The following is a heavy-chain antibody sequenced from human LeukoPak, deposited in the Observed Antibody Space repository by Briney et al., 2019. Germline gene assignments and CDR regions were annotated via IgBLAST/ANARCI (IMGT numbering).Heavy chain of an antibody. Sequence: GGSLRVSCAASGFTFSSYAMSWVRQAPGKGPEWVSTISGSGGNTYYADSVKGWFTISRDNSKNTLWLQMNSLRAEDTALYYCAKGSLGSWYFFDYWGQGTLVTVSS. D-gene: IGHD6-13*01. CDR2: ISGSGGNT. CDR1: GFTFSSYA. V-gene: IGHV3-23*01. CDR3: AKGSLGSWYFFDY. J-gene: IGHJ4*02.